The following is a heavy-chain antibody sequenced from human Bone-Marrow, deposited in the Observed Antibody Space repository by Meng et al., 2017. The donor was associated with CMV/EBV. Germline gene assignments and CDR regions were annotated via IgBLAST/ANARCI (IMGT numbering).Heavy chain of an antibody. CDR1: GYTFTSYD. CDR2: MNPNSGNT. J-gene: IGHJ4*02. D-gene: IGHD2-2*01. V-gene: IGHV1-8*01. CDR3: AITPSIYCSSTSCPNLDY. Sequence: ASVKVSCKASGYTFTSYDINWVRQATGQGLEWMGWMNPNSGNTGYAQKFQGRVTMTTDTSTSTAYMELRSLRSDDTAVYYCAITPSIYCSSTSCPNLDYWGQGTLVTVSS.